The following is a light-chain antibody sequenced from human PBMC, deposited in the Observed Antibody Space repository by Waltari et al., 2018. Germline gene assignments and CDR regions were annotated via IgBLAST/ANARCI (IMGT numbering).Light chain of an antibody. J-gene: IGKJ1*01. CDR3: LQYLHTPRT. V-gene: IGKV4-1*01. CDR2: WAS. Sequence: DVVMTQSPDSLAVSLGERGTINCKSSQSLLYTSNKKHYLAWYQQKPGQPPKILIYWASIRESGVPDRFSGSGSGTDFTLTISGLQAEDVASYFCLQYLHTPRTFGQGTKVEIK. CDR1: QSLLYTSNKKHY.